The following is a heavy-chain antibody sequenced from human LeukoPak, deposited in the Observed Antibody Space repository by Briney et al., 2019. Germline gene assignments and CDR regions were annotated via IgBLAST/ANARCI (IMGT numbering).Heavy chain of an antibody. J-gene: IGHJ3*02. CDR1: GFTFSSYW. Sequence: GGSLRLSCAASGFTFSSYWMSWVRQAPGKGLEWVANIKQDGSEKYYVDSVKGRFTISRDNAKNSLYLQMNSLRAEDTAVYYCARRSGVLRYFDWLPTHEGFDIWGQGTMVTVSS. V-gene: IGHV3-7*01. CDR2: IKQDGSEK. D-gene: IGHD3-9*01. CDR3: ARRSGVLRYFDWLPTHEGFDI.